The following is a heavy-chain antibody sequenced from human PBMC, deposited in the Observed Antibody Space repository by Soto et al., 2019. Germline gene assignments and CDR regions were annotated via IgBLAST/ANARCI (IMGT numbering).Heavy chain of an antibody. D-gene: IGHD4-17*01. CDR3: ARALYGDYVS. Sequence: SETLSLTCAVSGYSISSSNWWGWIRQPPGKGLEWIGYIYYSGTTYYNPSLKSRVTMSVDTSKNQFSLKLTSVTAVDTAVYYCARALYGDYVSWGQGTLVTVSS. J-gene: IGHJ4*02. V-gene: IGHV4-28*03. CDR1: GYSISSSNW. CDR2: IYYSGTT.